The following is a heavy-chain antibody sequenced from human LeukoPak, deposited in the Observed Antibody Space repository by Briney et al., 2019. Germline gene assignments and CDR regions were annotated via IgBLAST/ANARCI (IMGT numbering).Heavy chain of an antibody. Sequence: GGSLRLSCAASGFTFSSYVMHWVRQAPGKGLEWMGWINSNSGGTFYAQRFQGRINVTRDKSITTAFMELTNLTSDDTAVYFCGRDRGSGTDNWGQGTLVTVSS. CDR3: GRDRGSGTDN. V-gene: IGHV1-2*02. CDR1: GFTFSSYV. J-gene: IGHJ3*01. CDR2: INSNSGGT. D-gene: IGHD3-10*01.